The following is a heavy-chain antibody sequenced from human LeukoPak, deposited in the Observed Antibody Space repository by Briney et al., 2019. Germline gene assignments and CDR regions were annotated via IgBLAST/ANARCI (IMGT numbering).Heavy chain of an antibody. D-gene: IGHD5-12*01. CDR1: GGSVSSYY. J-gene: IGHJ4*02. V-gene: IGHV4-59*08. CDR3: ARHKATTIGWPSDY. CDR2: ISYTGST. Sequence: SEALSLTCTVSGGSVSSYYWSWIRQPPGKRLEWIGYISYTGSTNYNPSLKSRVTISVDTSKNQFSLKLSSVTAADTAVYYCARHKATTIGWPSDYWGQGILVTVSS.